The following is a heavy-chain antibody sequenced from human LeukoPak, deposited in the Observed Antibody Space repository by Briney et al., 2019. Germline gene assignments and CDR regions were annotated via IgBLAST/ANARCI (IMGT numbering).Heavy chain of an antibody. CDR3: ATDYPDVWYDSSGHLLSY. Sequence: ASVKVSCKVSGYTLTELSMHWVRQARGKGLEWMGGFDPEDGETIYAQKFQGRVTMTEDTSTDTAYMELSSLRSEDTAVYYCATDYPDVWYDSSGHLLSYWGQGTLVTVSS. CDR2: FDPEDGET. V-gene: IGHV1-24*01. J-gene: IGHJ4*02. CDR1: GYTLTELS. D-gene: IGHD3-22*01.